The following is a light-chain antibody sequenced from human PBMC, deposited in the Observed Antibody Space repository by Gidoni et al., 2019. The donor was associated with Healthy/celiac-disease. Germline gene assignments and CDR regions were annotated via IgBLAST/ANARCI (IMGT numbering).Light chain of an antibody. CDR3: QQYGSSPCS. V-gene: IGKV3-20*01. CDR2: GAS. J-gene: IGKJ2*04. CDR1: QSVSSSY. Sequence: ELVLTQSPGTLSLSQGERATLSCRASQSVSSSYLAWYQQKPGQAPRLLIYGASSRSTGSPDRFSGSGSGTDFTLTISRLEPEDFAVYYCQQYGSSPCSFGQGTKLEIK.